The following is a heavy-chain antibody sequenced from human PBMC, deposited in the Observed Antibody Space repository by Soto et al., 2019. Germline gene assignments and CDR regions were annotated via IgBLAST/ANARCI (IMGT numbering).Heavy chain of an antibody. CDR3: AKGRSYYYYYGVAV. CDR2: ISYDGSNK. J-gene: IGHJ6*02. Sequence: GGSLRLSCAASGFTFSSYGMHWVRQAPGKGLEWVAVISYDGSNKYYADSVKGRFTISRDNSKNTLYLQMNSLRAEDTALYYCAKGRSYYYYYGVAVWGQGTTVTVSS. CDR1: GFTFSSYG. V-gene: IGHV3-30*18.